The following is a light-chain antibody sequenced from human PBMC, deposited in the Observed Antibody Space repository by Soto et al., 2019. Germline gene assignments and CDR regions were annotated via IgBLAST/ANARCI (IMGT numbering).Light chain of an antibody. J-gene: IGLJ1*01. CDR3: YSYTSSNTYV. Sequence: SVRTQPSSVAGSPGPSVTLSLPGNNSDVGGYNYVSWYQHHPGKVPQLMIYDVSNRPSGVSNRFSGSKSGNTASLTISGLQAEDEADYYCYSYTSSNTYVFGTGTKVTVL. V-gene: IGLV2-14*03. CDR2: DVS. CDR1: NSDVGGYNY.